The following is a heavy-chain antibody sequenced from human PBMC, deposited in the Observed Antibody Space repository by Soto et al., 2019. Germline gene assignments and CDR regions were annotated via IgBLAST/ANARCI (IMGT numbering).Heavy chain of an antibody. Sequence: ASVKVSCKASGYTFTSYAMHWVRQAPGQRLEWMGWINAGNGNTKYSQKFQGRVTITRDTSASTAYMELSSLRSEDTAVYYCARGACGPRGNWNYWCYYYYMDVWGKGTTVTVSS. V-gene: IGHV1-3*01. CDR2: INAGNGNT. CDR3: ARGACGPRGNWNYWCYYYYMDV. CDR1: GYTFTSYA. D-gene: IGHD1-7*01. J-gene: IGHJ6*03.